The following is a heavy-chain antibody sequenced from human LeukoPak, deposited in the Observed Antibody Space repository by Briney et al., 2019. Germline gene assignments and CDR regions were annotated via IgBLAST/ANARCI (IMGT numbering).Heavy chain of an antibody. V-gene: IGHV1-8*03. CDR1: GYTFTSYD. Sequence: GASVKVSCKASGYTFTSYDINWVRQATGQGLEWMGWMNPNSGNTGYAQKFQGRVTITRNTSISTAYMELSSLRSEDTAVYYCARAAYGYRNDAFDIWGQGTMVTVSS. CDR3: ARAAYGYRNDAFDI. CDR2: MNPNSGNT. J-gene: IGHJ3*02. D-gene: IGHD5-18*01.